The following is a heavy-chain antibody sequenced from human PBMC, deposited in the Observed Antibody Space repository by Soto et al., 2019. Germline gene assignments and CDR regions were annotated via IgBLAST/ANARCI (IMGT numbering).Heavy chain of an antibody. D-gene: IGHD4-4*01. CDR2: IDPSDSST. CDR3: ARLGHDYSNSGMDV. V-gene: IGHV5-10-1*01. CDR1: GYTFTGYW. Sequence: AGESLKISCKGSGYTFTGYWINWVRQMPGKGLEWMGKIDPSDSSTNYSPSYSPSFQGHVTISTDKSITTAYLQWSSLKASDTAIYYCARLGHDYSNSGMDVWGQGTTVTVSS. J-gene: IGHJ6*02.